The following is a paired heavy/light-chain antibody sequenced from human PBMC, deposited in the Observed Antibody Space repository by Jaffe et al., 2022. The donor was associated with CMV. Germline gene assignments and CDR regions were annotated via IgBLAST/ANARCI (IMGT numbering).Heavy chain of an antibody. CDR1: GFSFGDYA. Sequence: EVQLVESGGGLVQPGRSLRLSCRASGFSFGDYAMSWVRQAPGKGLEWLGFIKSKAYGGTTEYAASVKGRFTISRDDSKNIAYLQMNSLKTEDTAFYYCTRGYNNDWYYAYWGQGTLVTVSS. CDR2: IKSKAYGGTT. V-gene: IGHV3-49*04. J-gene: IGHJ4*02. CDR3: TRGYNNDWYYAY. D-gene: IGHD6-19*01.
Light chain of an antibody. CDR1: QGISNY. V-gene: IGKV1-27*01. CDR3: QNYTSGPGIT. J-gene: IGKJ3*01. CDR2: GAS. Sequence: DIQMTQSPSSLSASVGDRVTITCRASQGISNYLAWYQQKPGKAPNLLIYGASTLQSGVPSRFSGSGSGTEFTLTISSLQPEDVATYYCQNYTSGPGITFGPGTKVDIK.